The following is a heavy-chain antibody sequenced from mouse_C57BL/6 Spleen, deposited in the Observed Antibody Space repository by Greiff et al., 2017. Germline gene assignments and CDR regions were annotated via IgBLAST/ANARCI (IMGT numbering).Heavy chain of an antibody. V-gene: IGHV5-6*01. CDR3: ARHKDGFAY. CDR2: ISSGGSYT. Sequence: EVQLVESGGDLVKPGGSLKLSCAASGFTFSSYGMSWVRQTPDKRLEWVATISSGGSYTYYPDNVKGRFTISSDNAKNTLYLRMSSLKSEDTAMYYCARHKDGFAYWGQGTLVTVSA. J-gene: IGHJ3*01. CDR1: GFTFSSYG.